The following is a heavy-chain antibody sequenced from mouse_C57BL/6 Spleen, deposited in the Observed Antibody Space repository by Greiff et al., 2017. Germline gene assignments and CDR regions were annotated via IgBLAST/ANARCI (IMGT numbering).Heavy chain of an antibody. CDR1: GYTFTDYY. Sequence: QVQLQQPGAELVKPGASVKLSCKASGYTFTDYYINWVKQRPGQGLEWIARIYPGSGNTNYNQKFKGKATLTAEKSSSTAYMQLRSLTSEDSAVYFCARSYGSYGDYWGQGTTLTVSS. D-gene: IGHD2-1*01. V-gene: IGHV1-76*01. CDR3: ARSYGSYGDY. J-gene: IGHJ2*01. CDR2: IYPGSGNT.